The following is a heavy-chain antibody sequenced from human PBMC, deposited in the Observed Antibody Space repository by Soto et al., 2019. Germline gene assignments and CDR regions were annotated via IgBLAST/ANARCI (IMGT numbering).Heavy chain of an antibody. J-gene: IGHJ5*02. CDR2: IYYSGST. D-gene: IGHD3-10*01. Sequence: SETLSLTCTVSGGSISSSSYYWGWIRQPPGKGLEWIGSIYYSGSTYYNPSLKSRVTISVDTSKNQFSLKLSSVTAADTAVYYCARERITMVRGVRRPDNWFDPWGQGTLVTVSS. CDR1: GGSISSSSYY. CDR3: ARERITMVRGVRRPDNWFDP. V-gene: IGHV4-39*01.